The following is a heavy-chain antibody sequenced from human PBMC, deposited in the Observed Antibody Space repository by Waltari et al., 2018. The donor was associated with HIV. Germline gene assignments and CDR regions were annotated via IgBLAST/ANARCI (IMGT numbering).Heavy chain of an antibody. D-gene: IGHD3-22*01. CDR3: ARNSSATGNRGFYYGLDV. Sequence: QVFLVQSGPEVKRPGASVNISCRASGYNFINHDINWVRQAPGQGLEWMGWMNPRSGSSVFAYKFEDRVGGTTDMSVSTVYLELTSLTPGDTATYFCARNSSATGNRGFYYGLDVWGQGTTVTVSS. J-gene: IGHJ6*02. CDR1: GYNFINHD. CDR2: MNPRSGSS. V-gene: IGHV1-8*01.